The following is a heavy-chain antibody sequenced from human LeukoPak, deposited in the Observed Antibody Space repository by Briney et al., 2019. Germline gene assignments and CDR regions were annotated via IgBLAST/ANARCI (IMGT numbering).Heavy chain of an antibody. J-gene: IGHJ6*02. Sequence: PSETLSLTCTVSGGSISSYYWSWIRQPPGKGLEWIGYIYYSGSTNYNPSLKSRVTISVDTSKNQFSLKLSSVTAADTAVYYCARVGSSSWSHYYYYGMEVWGQGTTVTVSS. CDR2: IYYSGST. V-gene: IGHV4-59*01. CDR1: GGSISSYY. D-gene: IGHD6-6*01. CDR3: ARVGSSSWSHYYYYGMEV.